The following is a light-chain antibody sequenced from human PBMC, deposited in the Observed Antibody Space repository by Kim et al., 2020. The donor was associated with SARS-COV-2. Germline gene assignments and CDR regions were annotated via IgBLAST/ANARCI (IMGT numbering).Light chain of an antibody. CDR3: AAWDDSLSGWV. CDR2: RNN. Sequence: QSVLTQPPSPSGTPGQRVTISCSGSSSNIGSNYVYWYQQLPGTAPKLLIYRNNQRPSGVPDRFSGSKSGTSASLAISGLRSEDEADYYCAAWDDSLSGWVFGGGTQVTVL. V-gene: IGLV1-47*01. J-gene: IGLJ3*02. CDR1: SSNIGSNY.